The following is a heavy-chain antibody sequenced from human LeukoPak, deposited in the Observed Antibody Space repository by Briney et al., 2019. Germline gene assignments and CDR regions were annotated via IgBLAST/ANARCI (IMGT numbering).Heavy chain of an antibody. CDR1: GGTFSSYA. CDR3: ARTPSRLYDSSGYYYYFDY. D-gene: IGHD3-22*01. Sequence: SVKVSCKASGGTFSSYAISWVRRAPGQGLEWMGGISPIFGTANYAQKFQGRVTITADESTSTAYMELSSLRSEDTAVYYCARTPSRLYDSSGYYYYFDYWGQGTLVTVSS. J-gene: IGHJ4*02. V-gene: IGHV1-69*13. CDR2: ISPIFGTA.